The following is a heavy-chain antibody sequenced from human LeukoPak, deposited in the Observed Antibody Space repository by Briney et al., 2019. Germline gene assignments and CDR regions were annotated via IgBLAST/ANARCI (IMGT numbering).Heavy chain of an antibody. CDR1: GYTFTSYD. Sequence: ASVKVSRKASGYTFTSYDINWVRQATGQGLEWMGWMNPNSGNTGYAQKFQGRVTITRNTSISTAYMELSSLRSEDMAVYYCARNLGYCSSTSCYSLGPWGQGTLVTVSS. V-gene: IGHV1-8*03. CDR3: ARNLGYCSSTSCYSLGP. J-gene: IGHJ5*02. D-gene: IGHD2-2*01. CDR2: MNPNSGNT.